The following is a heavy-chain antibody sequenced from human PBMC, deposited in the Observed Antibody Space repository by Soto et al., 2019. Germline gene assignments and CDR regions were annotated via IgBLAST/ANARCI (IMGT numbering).Heavy chain of an antibody. J-gene: IGHJ1*01. V-gene: IGHV3-66*01. D-gene: IGHD2-2*01. CDR3: AGSGPGVVVVPAAEFEYFQH. CDR2: IYSGGST. Sequence: GGFLRLSCAASGFTVSSNYMSWVRQAPGKGLEWVSVIYSGGSTYYADSVKGRFTISRDNSKNTLYLQMNSLRAEDTAVYYCAGSGPGVVVVPAAEFEYFQHWGQGTLVTVSS. CDR1: GFTVSSNY.